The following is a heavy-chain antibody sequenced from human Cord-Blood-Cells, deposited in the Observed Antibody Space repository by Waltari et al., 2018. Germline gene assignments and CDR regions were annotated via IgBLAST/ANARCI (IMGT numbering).Heavy chain of an antibody. J-gene: IGHJ3*02. D-gene: IGHD6-13*01. CDR1: GYTFTGYY. V-gene: IGHV1-2*02. Sequence: QVQLVQSGAEVKKPGASVKVSCKASGYTFTGYYMHWVRQAPGQGIEWKEWSQHNSGGTNDEQTFQGRITMTRDTSISTADMEPSRLRAGDTAVYDCARDSSSWYAFDIWGQGTMVTVS. CDR2: SQHNSGGT. CDR3: ARDSSSWYAFDI.